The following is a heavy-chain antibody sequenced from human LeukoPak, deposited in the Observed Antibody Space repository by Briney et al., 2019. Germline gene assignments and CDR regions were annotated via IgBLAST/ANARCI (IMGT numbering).Heavy chain of an antibody. Sequence: SVKVSCKASGGTFSSYAISWVRQAPGQGLEWMGGIIPIFGTANYAQKFQGRVTMTTDTSTGTAYMELRSLRSDDTAVYYCARTYSSSWHDYWGQGTLVTVSS. J-gene: IGHJ4*02. CDR2: IIPIFGTA. V-gene: IGHV1-69*05. CDR3: ARTYSSSWHDY. D-gene: IGHD6-13*01. CDR1: GGTFSSYA.